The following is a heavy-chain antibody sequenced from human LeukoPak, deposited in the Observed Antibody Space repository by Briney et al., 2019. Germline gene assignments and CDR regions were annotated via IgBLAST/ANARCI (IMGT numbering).Heavy chain of an antibody. Sequence: PGGSLRLSCAASGVTFDDYVMHWVRQVPGKGLEWVSLISGEGGSTYYADPVKGRFTISRDNSKNSLYLQMNSLRTEDTALYYCAKGIFWSGYYGLDYWGQGTLVTVSS. D-gene: IGHD3-3*01. J-gene: IGHJ4*02. CDR3: AKGIFWSGYYGLDY. CDR1: GVTFDDYV. V-gene: IGHV3-43*02. CDR2: ISGEGGST.